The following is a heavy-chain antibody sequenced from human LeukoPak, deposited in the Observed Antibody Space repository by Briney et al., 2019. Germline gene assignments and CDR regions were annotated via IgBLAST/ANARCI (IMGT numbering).Heavy chain of an antibody. J-gene: IGHJ5*02. CDR2: IYYSGST. Sequence: SETLSLTCTVSGGSISSYYWSWIRQPPGKGLEWIGYIYYSGSTNYNPSLKSRVTISVDTPKNQFSLKLSSVTAADTAVYYCARELVGRPRFDPWGQGTLVTVSS. CDR3: ARELVGRPRFDP. CDR1: GGSISSYY. D-gene: IGHD3/OR15-3a*01. V-gene: IGHV4-59*01.